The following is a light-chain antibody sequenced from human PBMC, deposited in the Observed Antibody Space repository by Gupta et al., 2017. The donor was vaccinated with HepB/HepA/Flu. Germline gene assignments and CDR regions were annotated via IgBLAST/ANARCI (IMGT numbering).Light chain of an antibody. V-gene: IGKV4-1*01. Sequence: DIVMTQSPDSLAVSLGERATINCKSSQSVLYSSNNKNYLAWYQQKPGQPPKLLIYWASTRESGVPDRFRGSGSGKDFTLTISSLQAEDVAVYYCQQYYSTLWTFGQGTKVEIK. CDR2: WAS. CDR1: QSVLYSSNNKNY. J-gene: IGKJ1*01. CDR3: QQYYSTLWT.